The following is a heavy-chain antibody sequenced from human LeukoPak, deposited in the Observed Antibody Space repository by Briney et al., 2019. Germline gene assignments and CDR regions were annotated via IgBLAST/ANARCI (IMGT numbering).Heavy chain of an antibody. CDR1: GGSISGYY. D-gene: IGHD2-15*01. Sequence: SETLSLTCSVSGGSISGYYWSWIRQPPGKGLEWIGFIYSSGGTNYNPSLKSRVTISLDTSKNQFSLRLSSVTAADTAVYYCARDFCSGGSCYSYFHYWGQGTLVTVSS. CDR3: ARDFCSGGSCYSYFHY. J-gene: IGHJ4*02. CDR2: IYSSGGT. V-gene: IGHV4-59*01.